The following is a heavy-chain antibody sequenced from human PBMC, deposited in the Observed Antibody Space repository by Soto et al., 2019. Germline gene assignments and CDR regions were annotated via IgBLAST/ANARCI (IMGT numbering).Heavy chain of an antibody. CDR3: ARAVCSSTSCPFDY. V-gene: IGHV1-2*02. CDR1: GYTFTGYY. CDR2: INPNSGGT. D-gene: IGHD2-2*01. Sequence: ASVKVSCKASGYTFTGYYMHWVRQAPGQGLEWMGWINPNSGGTNYARKFQGRVTMTRDTSISTAYMELSRLRSDDTAVYYCARAVCSSTSCPFDYWGQGTLVTVSS. J-gene: IGHJ4*02.